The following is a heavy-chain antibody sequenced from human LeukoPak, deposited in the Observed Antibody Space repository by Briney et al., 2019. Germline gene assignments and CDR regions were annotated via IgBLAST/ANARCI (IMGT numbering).Heavy chain of an antibody. D-gene: IGHD5-24*01. Sequence: GRSLRRSCAASGFTFSSYGMHWVRQAPGKGLEWVAVISYDGSDKYYADSVKGRFTISRDNSKNTLYLQMNSLRAEDTAVYYCAKGRWLQFGWYFDLWGRGTLVTVSS. CDR3: AKGRWLQFGWYFDL. CDR2: ISYDGSDK. J-gene: IGHJ2*01. CDR1: GFTFSSYG. V-gene: IGHV3-30*18.